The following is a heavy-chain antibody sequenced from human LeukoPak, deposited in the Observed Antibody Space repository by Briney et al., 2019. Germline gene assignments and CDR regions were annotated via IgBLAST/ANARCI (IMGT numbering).Heavy chain of an antibody. V-gene: IGHV3-11*04. J-gene: IGHJ6*03. D-gene: IGHD3-16*02. CDR1: GFTFSDYC. CDR3: ARDRGGIGYYMDV. Sequence: PGGSLRLSCAASGFTFSDYCMFWIRQAPGKGLEWVSYISSSGSTKYYADFVKGRFTISRDNAKTSLYLQMNSLRAEDTALYYCARDRGGIGYYMDVWGKGTTVTVSS. CDR2: ISSSGSTK.